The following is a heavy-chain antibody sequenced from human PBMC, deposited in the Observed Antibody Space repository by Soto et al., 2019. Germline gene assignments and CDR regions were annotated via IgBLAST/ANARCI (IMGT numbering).Heavy chain of an antibody. J-gene: IGHJ4*02. CDR3: TTGSGCRDC. CDR2: IKSKSDGGTT. CDR1: GFAFAYAW. D-gene: IGHD6-19*01. V-gene: IGHV3-15*01. Sequence: EVQLVESGGGLVEPGGSLRLSCAASGFAFAYAWMSWVRQAPGKGLEWVGLIKSKSDGGTTDFAAPVKGRFTISRDDSQNTLYLQMNSLKTEDTAIYYCTTGSGCRDCWGQGTLVTVSS.